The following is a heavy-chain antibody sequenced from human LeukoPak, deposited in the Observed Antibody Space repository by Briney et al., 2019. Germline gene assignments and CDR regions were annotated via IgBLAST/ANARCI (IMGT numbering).Heavy chain of an antibody. CDR2: ISWNSGSI. CDR1: GFTFDDYA. V-gene: IGHV3-9*01. D-gene: IGHD1-26*01. CDR3: ATIVGADPRGAFDI. Sequence: GGSLRLSCAASGFTFDDYAMHWVRQAPGKGLEWVSGISWNSGSIGYADSVKGRFTISRDNSKNTLYLQMNSLRAEDTAVYYCATIVGADPRGAFDIWGQGTMVTVSS. J-gene: IGHJ3*02.